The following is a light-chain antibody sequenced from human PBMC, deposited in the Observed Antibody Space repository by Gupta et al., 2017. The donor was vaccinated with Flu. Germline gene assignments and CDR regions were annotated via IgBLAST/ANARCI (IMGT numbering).Light chain of an antibody. V-gene: IGLV2-14*01. CDR1: SSDVGYYNF. Sequence: QSALTHPASVSRSPRQSITIALTGTSSDVGYYNFVSWYQQYPGKVPKLVISEVSNRPSGVSNRFSGSKSGNTASLTISGLQAEDEGDYYCLSYTNSDTYVFGTGTKLTVL. J-gene: IGLJ1*01. CDR3: LSYTNSDTYV. CDR2: EVS.